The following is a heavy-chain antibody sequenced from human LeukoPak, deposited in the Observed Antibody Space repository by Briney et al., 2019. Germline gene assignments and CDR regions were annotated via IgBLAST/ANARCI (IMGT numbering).Heavy chain of an antibody. V-gene: IGHV3-30*02. CDR1: GFTFSSYG. D-gene: IGHD3-22*01. J-gene: IGHJ3*02. CDR2: IRYDGSNK. CDR3: AEDGNYYDSSGYAFDI. Sequence: PGGSLRLSCAASGFTFSSYGMHWVRQAPGKGLEWVAFIRYDGSNKYYADSVKGRFTTSRDNSKNTLYLQMNSLRAEDTAVYYCAEDGNYYDSSGYAFDIWGQGTMVTVSS.